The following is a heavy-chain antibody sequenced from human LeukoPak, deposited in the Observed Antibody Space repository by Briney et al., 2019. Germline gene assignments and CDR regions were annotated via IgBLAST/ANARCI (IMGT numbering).Heavy chain of an antibody. CDR3: ARDKGSGYSNALDY. CDR1: GGSISSYY. V-gene: IGHV4-4*07. D-gene: IGHD3-22*01. Sequence: SETLSLTCTVSGGSISSYYWSWIRQPAGKGLEWIGRIYTSGSTNYNPSLKSRVTMSVDTSKNRFSLKLSSVTAADTAVYYCARDKGSGYSNALDYWGHGTLVTVSS. J-gene: IGHJ4*01. CDR2: IYTSGST.